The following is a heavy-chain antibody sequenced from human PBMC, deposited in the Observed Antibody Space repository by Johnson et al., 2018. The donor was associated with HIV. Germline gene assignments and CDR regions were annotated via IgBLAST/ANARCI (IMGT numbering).Heavy chain of an antibody. Sequence: QVQLVESGGGVVQPGRSLRLSCAASGFTFSSYGMHWVRQAPGKGLEWVAVISYDGSNKYYADSVKGRFTISRDNSKNTLYLQMNSLRAEDTAVYYCAKRVPSKQLVDAFDIWCQGTMVTVSS. CDR1: GFTFSSYG. J-gene: IGHJ3*02. D-gene: IGHD6-6*01. CDR2: ISYDGSNK. V-gene: IGHV3-30*18. CDR3: AKRVPSKQLVDAFDI.